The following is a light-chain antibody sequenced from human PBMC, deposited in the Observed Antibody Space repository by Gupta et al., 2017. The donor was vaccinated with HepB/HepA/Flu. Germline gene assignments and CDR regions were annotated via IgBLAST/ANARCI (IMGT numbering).Light chain of an antibody. CDR3: CSYAGSHTFV. J-gene: IGLJ1*01. CDR1: RSDVGSYNL. V-gene: IGLV2-23*02. CDR2: DVI. Sequence: HCAVPHPASVSRSPGQPITISCTGTRSDVGSYNLVSWYQQHTVKAPKLMIDDVIKRPSGVSNRFSGSKSGNTASLTISGLQAEDEADYYCCSYAGSHTFVFGYGTKVTVL.